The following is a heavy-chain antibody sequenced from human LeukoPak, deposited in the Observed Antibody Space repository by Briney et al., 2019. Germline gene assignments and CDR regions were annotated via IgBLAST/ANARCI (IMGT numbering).Heavy chain of an antibody. J-gene: IGHJ5*02. CDR1: GGSISSYC. V-gene: IGHV4-4*07. CDR3: ARDLWFGELLSWFDP. D-gene: IGHD3-10*01. Sequence: SETLSLTCTVSGGSISSYCWSWIRQPAGKGLEWIGRIYTSGSTNYNPSLKSGVTMSVDTSKIQFSLKLSSVTAADTAVYYCARDLWFGELLSWFDPWGQGTLVTVSS. CDR2: IYTSGST.